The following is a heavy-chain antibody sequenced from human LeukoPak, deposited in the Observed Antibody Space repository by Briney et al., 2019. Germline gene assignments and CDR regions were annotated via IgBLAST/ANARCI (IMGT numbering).Heavy chain of an antibody. CDR3: ARSQISLALGGRFDS. V-gene: IGHV3-23*01. CDR2: ISGRGGAT. Sequence: GGSLRLSCVASGFTFINYGMSWVRQAPGKGLEWVSGISGRGGATYSADSVKGRLTISRDNSQNTLYLHMNSLRGEDTAIYYCARSQISLALGGRFDSWGQGTLVTVPS. D-gene: IGHD3-16*01. J-gene: IGHJ4*02. CDR1: GFTFINYG.